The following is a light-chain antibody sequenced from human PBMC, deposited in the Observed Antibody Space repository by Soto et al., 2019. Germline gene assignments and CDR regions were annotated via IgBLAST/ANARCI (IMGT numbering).Light chain of an antibody. Sequence: SYELTQPPSVSVAPGKTARSTCGGNNIGSKSVHWYQQKPGQAPVLVIYYDSDRPSGIPERFSGSNSGNTATLTISRVEGGDEADYYCQVWDSSSDHVVFGGGTQLTVL. CDR3: QVWDSSSDHVV. CDR1: NIGSKS. J-gene: IGLJ2*01. V-gene: IGLV3-21*04. CDR2: YDS.